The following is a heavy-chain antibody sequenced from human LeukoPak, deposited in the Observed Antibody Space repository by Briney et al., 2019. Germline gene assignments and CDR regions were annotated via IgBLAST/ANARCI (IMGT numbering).Heavy chain of an antibody. CDR1: GFTFSDYG. J-gene: IGHJ4*02. D-gene: IGHD3-10*01. CDR2: IGGRGGSA. Sequence: GGSLRLSCAASGFTFSDYGMNWVRQTPGKGLEWVSAIGGRGGSAYLADSVKGRFTISRDNAKNTMYLQMNSLRAEDTAIYYCAKENYYGSGNDYWGQGTLVTVSS. V-gene: IGHV3-23*01. CDR3: AKENYYGSGNDY.